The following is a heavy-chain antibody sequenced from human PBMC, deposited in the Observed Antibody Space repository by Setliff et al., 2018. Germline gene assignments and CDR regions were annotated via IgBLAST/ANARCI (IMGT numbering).Heavy chain of an antibody. CDR1: GGSIRSYY. V-gene: IGHV4-59*08. D-gene: IGHD3-10*01. J-gene: IGHJ4*02. CDR2: MYYSGTT. Sequence: TSETLSLTCNVSGGSIRSYYWSWIRQPPGKGPEWIGYMYYSGTTNYNHSLKSRATISVDTSKNQFSLRLSSVTAADTAVYYCSRHDVMVRWFDYWGQGTLVTVSS. CDR3: SRHDVMVRWFDY.